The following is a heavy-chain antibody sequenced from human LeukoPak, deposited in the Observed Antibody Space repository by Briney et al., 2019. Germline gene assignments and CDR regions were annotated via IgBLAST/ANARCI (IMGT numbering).Heavy chain of an antibody. CDR1: GFTFSSHG. CDR2: ISYDGSNK. V-gene: IGHV3-30*18. D-gene: IGHD3/OR15-3a*01. Sequence: GRSLRLSCAVSGFTFSSHGIHWVRQAPGKGLEWVAVISYDGSNKYYADSVKGRFTISRNNSKNTLYLQMNSLSAEDTAVYYCAKRTAYYSGPFEYWGQGTLVTVSS. CDR3: AKRTAYYSGPFEY. J-gene: IGHJ4*02.